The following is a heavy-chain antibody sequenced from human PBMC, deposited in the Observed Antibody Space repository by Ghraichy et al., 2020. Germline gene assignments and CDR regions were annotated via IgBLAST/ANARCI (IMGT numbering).Heavy chain of an antibody. V-gene: IGHV3-48*02. J-gene: IGHJ6*02. D-gene: IGHD4-23*01. Sequence: GALRLSCVGSGLSDYSMNWVRQSPGKGLEWISYITRSSSFKSYADSVKGRFSISRDNAQNSLYLQMNSLRDEDTAVYYCARGSSVVRFYYYDGMDVWGQGTTVTVSS. CDR1: GLSDYS. CDR2: ITRSSSFK. CDR3: ARGSSVVRFYYYDGMDV.